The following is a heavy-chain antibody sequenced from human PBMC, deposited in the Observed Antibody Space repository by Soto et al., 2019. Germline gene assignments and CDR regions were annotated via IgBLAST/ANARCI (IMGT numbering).Heavy chain of an antibody. V-gene: IGHV3-73*01. D-gene: IGHD6-6*01. CDR2: IRNKGNNYAT. Sequence: GGSLRLSCAASGFTFSDSAMHWVRQASGKGLEWVGRIRNKGNNYATAYTASVKGRFTISRDDSKNTVYLQMNSLKIDDTAVYYCARDLGLVLEYSSSPLSYYSMDVWGQGTTVTVSS. CDR3: ARDLGLVLEYSSSPLSYYSMDV. J-gene: IGHJ6*02. CDR1: GFTFSDSA.